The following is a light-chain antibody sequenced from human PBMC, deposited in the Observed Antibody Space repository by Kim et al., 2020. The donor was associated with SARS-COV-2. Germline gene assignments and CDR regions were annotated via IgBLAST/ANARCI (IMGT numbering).Light chain of an antibody. CDR2: KDS. V-gene: IGLV3-27*01. CDR3: YSAADNNVV. J-gene: IGLJ2*01. CDR1: VLAKKY. Sequence: SYELTQPSSVSVSPGQTARITCSGDVLAKKYARWFQQKPGQAPVLVIYKDSERPSGIPEQFSGSSSGTTVTLTISGAQVEDEADYYCYSAADNNVVFGGGTQLTVL.